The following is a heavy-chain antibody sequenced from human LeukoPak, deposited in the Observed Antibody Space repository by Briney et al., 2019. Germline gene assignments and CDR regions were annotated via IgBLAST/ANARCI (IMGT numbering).Heavy chain of an antibody. Sequence: GGSLRLSCAASGFTFSSYSMNWVRQAPGKGLEWVSSISSSSGYIYYADSVKGRFTISRDNAKNSLYLQMNSLRAEDTAVYYCARAPLDDSSGYYHFDYWGQGTLVTVSS. V-gene: IGHV3-21*01. J-gene: IGHJ4*02. CDR3: ARAPLDDSSGYYHFDY. CDR1: GFTFSSYS. CDR2: ISSSSGYI. D-gene: IGHD3-22*01.